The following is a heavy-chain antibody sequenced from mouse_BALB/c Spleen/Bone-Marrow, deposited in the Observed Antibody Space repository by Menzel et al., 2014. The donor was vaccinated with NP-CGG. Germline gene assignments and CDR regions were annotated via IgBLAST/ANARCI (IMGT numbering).Heavy chain of an antibody. CDR2: INPYNDGT. Sequence: EVQRVESGPELGKPGASVKMSCKASGYTFSSYVIHWVKQKPGQGLEWIGYINPYNDGTKYNEKFKGKATLTSGKSSSTAYIDLSSLTSEDSAVYYCAREADGYYVGAMDYWGQGTSVTVSS. D-gene: IGHD2-3*01. J-gene: IGHJ4*01. CDR3: AREADGYYVGAMDY. CDR1: GYTFSSYV. V-gene: IGHV1-14*01.